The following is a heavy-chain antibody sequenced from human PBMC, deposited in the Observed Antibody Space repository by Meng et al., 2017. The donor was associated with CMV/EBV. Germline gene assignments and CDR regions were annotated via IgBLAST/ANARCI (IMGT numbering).Heavy chain of an antibody. CDR1: GGSISSSSYY. D-gene: IGHD3-22*01. CDR3: ARGVVTMIVVYDP. CDR2: IYYSGST. V-gene: IGHV4-39*07. J-gene: IGHJ5*02. Sequence: QLQQQEPGPGLVKPSETLSLTCTVSGGSISSSSYYWGWIRQPPGKGLEWIGSIYYSGSTYYNPSLKSRVTISVDTSKNQFSLKLSSVTAADTAVYYCARGVVTMIVVYDPWGQGTLVTVSS.